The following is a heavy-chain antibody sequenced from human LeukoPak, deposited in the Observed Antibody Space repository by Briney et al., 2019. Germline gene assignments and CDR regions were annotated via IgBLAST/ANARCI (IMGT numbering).Heavy chain of an antibody. CDR1: GYTLTLLS. V-gene: IGHV1-24*01. CDR3: ATAKRFGELSLDY. D-gene: IGHD3-10*01. CDR2: FDPKDGET. J-gene: IGHJ4*02. Sequence: ASGNVCCNVSGYTLTLLSIRWVRHAPGQGLEWMGGFDPKDGETIYAQKVQGRVTLTAATSTDTAYMELRSMSSEDTAADYCATAKRFGELSLDYWGQGTLVTVSS.